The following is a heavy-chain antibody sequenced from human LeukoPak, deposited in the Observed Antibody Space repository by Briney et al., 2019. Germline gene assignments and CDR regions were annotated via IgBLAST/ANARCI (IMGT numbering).Heavy chain of an antibody. Sequence: GRSLRLSCAASGFTFSSYAMHWVRQAPGKGLEWVAVISYDGSNKYYADSVKGRFTISRDNSKNTLYLQMNSLRAEDTAVYYCAKFRGYSYGPIGYWGQGTLVTVSS. D-gene: IGHD5-18*01. CDR3: AKFRGYSYGPIGY. CDR2: ISYDGSNK. J-gene: IGHJ4*02. CDR1: GFTFSSYA. V-gene: IGHV3-30*04.